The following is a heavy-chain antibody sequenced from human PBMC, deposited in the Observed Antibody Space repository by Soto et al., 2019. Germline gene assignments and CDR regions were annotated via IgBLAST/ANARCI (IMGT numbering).Heavy chain of an antibody. Sequence: PGGSLRLSCAASGFTFSSYAMSWVRQAPGKGLEWVSAISGSGGSTYYSDSVKGRFTISRDNSKNTLYLQMNSLRAEDTAVYYSANVGGDTMIVVVSQHYFDYWGQGPLVTVSS. CDR3: ANVGGDTMIVVVSQHYFDY. CDR2: ISGSGGST. D-gene: IGHD3-22*01. V-gene: IGHV3-23*01. CDR1: GFTFSSYA. J-gene: IGHJ4*02.